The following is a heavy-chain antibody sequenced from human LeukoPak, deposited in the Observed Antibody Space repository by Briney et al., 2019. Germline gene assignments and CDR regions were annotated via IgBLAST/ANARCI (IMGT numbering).Heavy chain of an antibody. Sequence: GGSLRLSCAASGFTFSSYWMHWVRQAPGKGLVWVSRISSDGSSTSYADSVKGRFTISRDNAKNTLYLQMNSLRAEDTAVYYCARGEFSGLDYWGQGTLVAVSS. V-gene: IGHV3-74*01. CDR1: GFTFSSYW. CDR2: ISSDGSST. D-gene: IGHD5-12*01. J-gene: IGHJ4*02. CDR3: ARGEFSGLDY.